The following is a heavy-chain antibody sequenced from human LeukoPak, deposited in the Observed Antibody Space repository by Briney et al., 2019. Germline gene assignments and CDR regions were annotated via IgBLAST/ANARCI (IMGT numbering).Heavy chain of an antibody. CDR2: ISSSSGYI. CDR1: GFTFSSYS. D-gene: IGHD4-23*01. CDR3: AREYGGNSFPDY. Sequence: PGGSLRLSCAASGFTFSSYSMNWVRQAPGKGLEWVSSISSSSGYIYYADSVKGRFTISRDNAKNSLYLQMNSLRAEDTAVYYCAREYGGNSFPDYWGQGTLVTVSS. V-gene: IGHV3-21*01. J-gene: IGHJ4*02.